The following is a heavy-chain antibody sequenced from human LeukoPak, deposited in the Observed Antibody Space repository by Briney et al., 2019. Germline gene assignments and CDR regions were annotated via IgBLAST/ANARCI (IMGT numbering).Heavy chain of an antibody. CDR2: ISYDGSNK. D-gene: IGHD5-12*01. J-gene: IGHJ4*02. Sequence: GGSLRLSCAASGFTFSSYAMHWVRQAPGKGLEWVAVISYDGSNKYYADSVKGRFTISRDNSKNTLYLQMNSLRAEDTAVYYCAKSYNGYESKPDYWGQGTLVTVSS. V-gene: IGHV3-30-3*02. CDR3: AKSYNGYESKPDY. CDR1: GFTFSSYA.